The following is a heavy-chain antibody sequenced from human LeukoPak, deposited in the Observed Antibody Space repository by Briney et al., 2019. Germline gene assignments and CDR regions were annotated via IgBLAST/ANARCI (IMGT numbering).Heavy chain of an antibody. J-gene: IGHJ4*02. CDR3: ARDMMATIIGFDY. CDR2: ISSSSSYI. Sequence: PGGSLRLSCAASRFTFSSYSMNWVRQAPGKGLEWVSSISSSSSYIYYADSVKGRFTISRDNAKNSLYLQMNSLRAEDTAVYYCARDMMATIIGFDYWGQGTLVTVSS. V-gene: IGHV3-21*03. D-gene: IGHD5-24*01. CDR1: RFTFSSYS.